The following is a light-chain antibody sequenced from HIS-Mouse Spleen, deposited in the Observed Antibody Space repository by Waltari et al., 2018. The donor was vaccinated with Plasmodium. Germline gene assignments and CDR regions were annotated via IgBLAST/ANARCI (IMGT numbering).Light chain of an antibody. Sequence: DIQLTQSPSFLSASVGDRVTITCRASQGISSYLAWYQQKPGKAPKLLIYAASTLQSGVASMFSGSGSGTEFTLTISSLQPEDFATDYCQQLNSYPLTFGQGTKLEIK. CDR2: AAS. CDR1: QGISSY. J-gene: IGKJ2*01. V-gene: IGKV1-9*01. CDR3: QQLNSYPLT.